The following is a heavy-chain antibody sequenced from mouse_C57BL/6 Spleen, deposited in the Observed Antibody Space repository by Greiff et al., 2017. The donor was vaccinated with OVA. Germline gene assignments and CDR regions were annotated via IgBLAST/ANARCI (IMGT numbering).Heavy chain of an antibody. CDR3: ARYGTLYYAMDY. Sequence: VQLVESGAELVRPGASVKLSCKASGYTFTDYYINWVKQRPGQGLEWIARIYPGSGNTYYNEKFKGKATLTAEKSSSTAYMQLSSLTSEDSAVYFCARYGTLYYAMDYWGQGTSVTVSS. CDR1: GYTFTDYY. D-gene: IGHD1-1*01. V-gene: IGHV1-76*01. J-gene: IGHJ4*01. CDR2: IYPGSGNT.